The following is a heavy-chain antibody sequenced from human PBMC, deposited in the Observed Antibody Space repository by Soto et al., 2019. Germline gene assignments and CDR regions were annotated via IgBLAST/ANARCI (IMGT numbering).Heavy chain of an antibody. CDR2: IKGDGSEN. Sequence: EVQLVESGGGLVQPGGSLRLSCVASGFTFSSYWMTWVRPAPGKGLEWVANIKGDGSENYYADSVKGRFALSRDNANNSLSLQMNSLRAEDTAVYYCASESYDILIGYASDYWGQGALVTVSS. CDR3: ASESYDILIGYASDY. D-gene: IGHD3-9*01. J-gene: IGHJ4*02. V-gene: IGHV3-7*05. CDR1: GFTFSSYW.